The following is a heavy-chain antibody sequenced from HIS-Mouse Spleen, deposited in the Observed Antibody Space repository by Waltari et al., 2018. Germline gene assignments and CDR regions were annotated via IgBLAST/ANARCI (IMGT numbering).Heavy chain of an antibody. V-gene: IGHV4-4*07. J-gene: IGHJ4*02. CDR2: IYTSGST. CDR1: GGLISSYS. CDR3: ARAVYYGSGSYYYFDY. D-gene: IGHD3-10*01. Sequence: QVQLRESGPGLVKPSETLSLTCTGPGGLISSYSWRWTRPPAGKGLEWIGRIYTSGSTNYNPSLKSRVTMSVDTSKNQFSLKLSSVTAADTAVYYCARAVYYGSGSYYYFDYWGQGTLVTVSS.